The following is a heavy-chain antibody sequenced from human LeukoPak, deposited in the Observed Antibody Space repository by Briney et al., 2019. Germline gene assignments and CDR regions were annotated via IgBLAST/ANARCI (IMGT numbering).Heavy chain of an antibody. D-gene: IGHD3-10*01. CDR1: GGSISSYC. V-gene: IGHV4-59*08. J-gene: IGHJ5*02. CDR2: IYYSGSY. Sequence: AETLSLTCTVSGGSISSYCWSWIRQPPGKGLEWLGYIYYSGSYNYNPSLKSRVTTSVDTSKNHFSLQPRSVPAADTAAYYCVGDNYYGFYWFDAWGQGTMVTVSS. CDR3: VGDNYYGFYWFDA.